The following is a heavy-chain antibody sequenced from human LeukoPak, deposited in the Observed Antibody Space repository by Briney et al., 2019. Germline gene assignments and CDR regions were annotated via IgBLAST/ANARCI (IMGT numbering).Heavy chain of an antibody. CDR3: ARVTGYRIEDYFDY. CDR1: GGSISSYY. D-gene: IGHD6-13*01. CDR2: IYYSGST. J-gene: IGHJ4*02. Sequence: SETLSLTCTVSGGSISSYYWSWIRQPPGKGLEWIGYIYYSGSTNYNPSLKSRVTISVETSKNEFSLKLRSVTAADTAVYYCARVTGYRIEDYFDYWGQGTLVTISS. V-gene: IGHV4-59*01.